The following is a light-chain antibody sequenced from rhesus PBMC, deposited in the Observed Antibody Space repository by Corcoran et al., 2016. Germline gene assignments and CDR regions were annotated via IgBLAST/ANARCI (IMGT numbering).Light chain of an antibody. CDR1: QGISSW. V-gene: IGKV1-18*01. J-gene: IGKJ3*01. CDR2: PSS. CDR3: PQHISNPFP. Sequence: DIQMTQSPSSLSASVGDKVTITCRGSQGISSWLAWHQQKPGKAPKLLIYPSSSLQSGVPSRFSGSGSGTDYTLTLSGLQPEYFATYCCPQHISNPFPFGPGAKLDIK.